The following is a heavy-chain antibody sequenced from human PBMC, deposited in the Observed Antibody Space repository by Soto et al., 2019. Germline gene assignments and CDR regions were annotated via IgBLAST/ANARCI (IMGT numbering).Heavy chain of an antibody. J-gene: IGHJ5*02. V-gene: IGHV3-30*18. Sequence: QVQLVESGGGVVQPGRSLRLSCAASGFTFSTYGMHWVRQAPGMGLEWVAVISYDGNNKFYADSVKGRFSVSRDNSQTTLYLQMNSLRAEDTAVYYCAKGEKGFPFDPWGQGTLVTVSS. CDR1: GFTFSTYG. CDR3: AKGEKGFPFDP. CDR2: ISYDGNNK.